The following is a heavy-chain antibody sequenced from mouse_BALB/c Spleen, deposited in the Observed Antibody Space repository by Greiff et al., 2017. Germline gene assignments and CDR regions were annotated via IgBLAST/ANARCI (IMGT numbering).Heavy chain of an antibody. CDR2: IDPETGGT. CDR1: GYTFTDYE. Sequence: VQLQQSGAELVRPGASVTLSCKASGYTFTDYEMHWVKQTPVHGLEWIGAIDPETGGTAYNQKFKGKATMTADTSSSTAYMELRSLTSEDSAVYYCTREVGRAFDYWGQGTTLTVSS. J-gene: IGHJ2*01. CDR3: TREVGRAFDY. D-gene: IGHD1-1*02. V-gene: IGHV1-15*01.